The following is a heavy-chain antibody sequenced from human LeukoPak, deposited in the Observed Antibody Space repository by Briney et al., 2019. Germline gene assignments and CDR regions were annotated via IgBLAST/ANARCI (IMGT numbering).Heavy chain of an antibody. D-gene: IGHD2-2*01. CDR1: GGSFSGYY. J-gene: IGHJ6*02. CDR3: ARAPRKDIVVVPAAAPYYYYGMDV. V-gene: IGHV4-34*01. CDR2: INHSGST. Sequence: SETLSLTCAVYGGSFSGYYWSWIRQPPGKGLEWIGEINHSGSTNYNPSLKSRVTISVDTSKNQFSLKLSSVTAADTAVYYCARAPRKDIVVVPAAAPYYYYGMDVWGQGTTVTVSS.